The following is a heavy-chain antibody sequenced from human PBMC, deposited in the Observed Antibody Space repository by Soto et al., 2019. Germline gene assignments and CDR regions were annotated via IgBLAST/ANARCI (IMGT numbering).Heavy chain of an antibody. CDR3: ARDTSRGEYDY. V-gene: IGHV1-18*01. D-gene: IGHD3-10*01. CDR2: INVYNGNT. CDR1: GYTFTSYG. J-gene: IGHJ4*02. Sequence: QVQLWPSGAEVKKPGASVKVYCKASGYTFTSYGISWVRQAPGQGLEWMGWINVYNGNTNYAQKLQGRVTMTTDTSTSTAYLDLRSLRSDDTAVYFCARDTSRGEYDYWGQGTLVTVSS.